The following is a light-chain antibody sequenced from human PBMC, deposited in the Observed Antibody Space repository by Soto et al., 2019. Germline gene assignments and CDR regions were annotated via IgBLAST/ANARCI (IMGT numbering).Light chain of an antibody. CDR1: QDISNF. Sequence: DIQMTQSPSSLSASVGDRVTITCQASQDISNFLNWYQQKPGKAPELLIYDASNLETGVPSRFSGSGSGTDFTFTISSLQAEDVATYYCQQHDNLPRFNFGPGTKVDLK. J-gene: IGKJ3*01. V-gene: IGKV1-33*01. CDR2: DAS. CDR3: QQHDNLPRFN.